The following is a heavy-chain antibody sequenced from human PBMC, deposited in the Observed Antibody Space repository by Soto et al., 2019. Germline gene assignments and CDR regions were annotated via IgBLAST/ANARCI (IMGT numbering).Heavy chain of an antibody. D-gene: IGHD7-27*01. Sequence: EVQLVESGGGLVQPGGSLRLSCAASGFTFSTAWMSWVRQAPGKGLEWVGRIRSKADGGTTDYAAPVKGRFTISRDDSKNPLYLQMNSLKPEDTAVYYCTPWGGEAIQQWGQGTLVTVSS. CDR1: GFTFSTAW. J-gene: IGHJ1*01. V-gene: IGHV3-15*01. CDR2: IRSKADGGTT. CDR3: TPWGGEAIQQ.